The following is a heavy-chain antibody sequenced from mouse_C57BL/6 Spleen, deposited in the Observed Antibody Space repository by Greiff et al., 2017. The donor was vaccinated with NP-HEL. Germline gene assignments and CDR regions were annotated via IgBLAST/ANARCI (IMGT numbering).Heavy chain of an antibody. J-gene: IGHJ2*01. CDR1: GYTFTSYW. D-gene: IGHD1-1*01. CDR3: AREVTTVVGPPFDY. V-gene: IGHV1-52*01. CDR2: IDPSDSET. Sequence: QVQLQQPRAELVRPGSSVKLSCKASGYTFTSYWMHWVKQRPIQGLEWIGNIDPSDSETHYNQKFKDKATLTVDKSSSTAYMQLSSLTSEDSAVYYCAREVTTVVGPPFDYWGQGTTLTVSS.